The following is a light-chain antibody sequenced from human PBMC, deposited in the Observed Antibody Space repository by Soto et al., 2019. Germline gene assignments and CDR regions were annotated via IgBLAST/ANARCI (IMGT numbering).Light chain of an antibody. CDR2: DNN. J-gene: IGLJ7*01. CDR1: SSNIGINY. Sequence: QSVLTQPPSVSAAPGQMVTISCSGSSSNIGINYVSWYQQLPGTGPKLLIYDNNKRPSGIPDRFSGSKSGTSATLGITGLQTGDEADYYCGTWDSSLSGAVFGGGTQLTVL. V-gene: IGLV1-51*01. CDR3: GTWDSSLSGAV.